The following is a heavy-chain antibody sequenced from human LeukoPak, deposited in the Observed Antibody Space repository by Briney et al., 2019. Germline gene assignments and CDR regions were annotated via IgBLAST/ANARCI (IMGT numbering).Heavy chain of an antibody. V-gene: IGHV1-18*01. CDR3: ARGDYGDY. CDR2: ISPYNSNT. J-gene: IGHJ4*02. Sequence: ASVKVSCKASGYTFNTYGITWVRQAPGQGLEWMGWISPYNSNTNYAQKLQGRVTMTTDTSTSTAYMELRSLISDDTAVYYCARGDYGDYWGQGTLVTVSS. CDR1: GYTFNTYG.